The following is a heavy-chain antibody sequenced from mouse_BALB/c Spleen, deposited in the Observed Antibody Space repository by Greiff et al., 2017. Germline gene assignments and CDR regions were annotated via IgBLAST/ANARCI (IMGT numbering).Heavy chain of an antibody. J-gene: IGHJ4*01. V-gene: IGHV5-9-1*01. CDR2: ISSGGSYT. CDR3: ARDGDGYIYAMDY. CDR1: GFTFSSYT. Sequence: DVMLVESGGGLVKPGGSLKLSCAASGFTFSSYTMSWVRQTPEKRLEWVATISSGGSYTYYPDSVKGRFTISRDNAKNTLYLEMSSLRSEDTAMYYCARDGDGYIYAMDYWGQGTSVTVSS. D-gene: IGHD2-3*01.